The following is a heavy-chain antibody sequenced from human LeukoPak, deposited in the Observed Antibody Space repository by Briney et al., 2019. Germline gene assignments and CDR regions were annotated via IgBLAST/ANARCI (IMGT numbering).Heavy chain of an antibody. J-gene: IGHJ2*01. CDR3: AGPIGYSSGGFDL. CDR1: GYTFTSYA. Sequence: EASVKVSCKASGYTFTSYAMHWVRQAPGQRLEWMGWINAGNGNTKYSQNFQGRVTFTRDTSASTAYMELSSLRSEDTAVYYCAGPIGYSSGGFDLWGRGTLVTVSS. V-gene: IGHV1-3*01. D-gene: IGHD6-19*01. CDR2: INAGNGNT.